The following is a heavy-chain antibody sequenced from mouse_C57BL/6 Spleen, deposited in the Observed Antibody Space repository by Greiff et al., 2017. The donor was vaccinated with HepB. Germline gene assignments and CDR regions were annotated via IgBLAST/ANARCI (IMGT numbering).Heavy chain of an antibody. CDR1: GFTFSSYT. D-gene: IGHD1-1*01. CDR2: ISGGGGNT. V-gene: IGHV5-9*01. J-gene: IGHJ3*01. CDR3: ARPPYATTVDGLAY. Sequence: EVKLVESGGGLVKPGGSLKLSCAASGFTFSSYTMYWVRQTPEKRLEWVATISGGGGNTYYPDSVKGRFTISSDNAKNTLYLQMSSLRSEDTALYYCARPPYATTVDGLAYWGQGTLVTVSA.